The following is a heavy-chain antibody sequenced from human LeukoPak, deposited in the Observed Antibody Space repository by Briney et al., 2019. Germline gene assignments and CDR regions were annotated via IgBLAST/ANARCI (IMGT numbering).Heavy chain of an antibody. V-gene: IGHV4-59*01. CDR1: GGSISRYY. CDR2: IYYSGST. Sequence: PSETLSLTRTVSGGSISRYYWSWIRQPPGKGLEWIGYIYYSGSTNYNPSLKSRVTISVDTSKNHFSLKLSSVTAADTAVYYCARAGQGDFWSGLRYFDYWGQGTLVTVSS. D-gene: IGHD3-3*01. J-gene: IGHJ4*02. CDR3: ARAGQGDFWSGLRYFDY.